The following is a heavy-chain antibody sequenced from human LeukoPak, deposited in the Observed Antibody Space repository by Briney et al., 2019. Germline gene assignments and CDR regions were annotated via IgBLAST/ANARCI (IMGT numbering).Heavy chain of an antibody. V-gene: IGHV3-21*06. CDR1: GFTFNAYS. CDR3: LRGDRRDY. CDR2: IDSSGGYT. J-gene: IGHJ4*02. Sequence: GGSLRLSCEASGFTFNAYSMNWARQAPGKGLEWVSSIDSSGGYTFYADSVKGRFIISRDNAKDSLYLQMNSLRVEDTAVYYCLRGDRRDYWGQGTLVTVSS.